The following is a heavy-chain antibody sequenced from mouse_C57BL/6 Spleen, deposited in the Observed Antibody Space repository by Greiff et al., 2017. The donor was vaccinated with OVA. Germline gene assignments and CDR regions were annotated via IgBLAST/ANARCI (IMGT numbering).Heavy chain of an antibody. Sequence: EVQRVESGGGLVKPGGSLKLSCAASGFTFSDYGMHWVRQAPEKGLEWVAYISSGSSTIYYADTGKGRFTISRDNAKNTLFLQMTSLRSEDTAMYYCASNDGYYGYFDVWGTGTTVTVSS. CDR2: ISSGSSTI. CDR3: ASNDGYYGYFDV. V-gene: IGHV5-17*01. J-gene: IGHJ1*03. CDR1: GFTFSDYG. D-gene: IGHD2-3*01.